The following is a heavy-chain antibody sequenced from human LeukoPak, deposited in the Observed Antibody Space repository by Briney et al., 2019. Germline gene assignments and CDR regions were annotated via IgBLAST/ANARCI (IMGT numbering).Heavy chain of an antibody. V-gene: IGHV4-4*07. D-gene: IGHD2-2*01. CDR2: IYTSGST. CDR1: GGSISSYY. Sequence: SETLSLTCTVSGGSISSYYWSWLRQPAGKGLEWIGRIYTSGSTNYNPSLKSRVTMSVDTSKNQFSLKLSSVTAADTAVYYCARDSVACTSTSCYLPDYWGQGTLVTVSS. CDR3: ARDSVACTSTSCYLPDY. J-gene: IGHJ4*02.